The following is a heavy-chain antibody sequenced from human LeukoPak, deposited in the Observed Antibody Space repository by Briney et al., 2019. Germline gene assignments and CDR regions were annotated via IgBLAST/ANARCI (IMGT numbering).Heavy chain of an antibody. CDR3: ARRVWYTAYDAFDI. D-gene: IGHD5-18*01. J-gene: IGHJ3*02. CDR2: IYYSGST. Sequence: SETLSLTCTVTGGSISSYYWSWLRQSPGKGLEWIGYIYYSGSTNYNPSLKSRVTISVDTSKNQFSLKLSSVTAADTAVYYCARRVWYTAYDAFDIWGQGTMVTVSS. CDR1: GGSISSYY. V-gene: IGHV4-59*01.